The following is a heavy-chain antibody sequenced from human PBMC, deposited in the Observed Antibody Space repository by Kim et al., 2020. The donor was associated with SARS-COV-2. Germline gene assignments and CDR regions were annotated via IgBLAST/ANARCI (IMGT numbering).Heavy chain of an antibody. CDR1: GFTFSSYG. CDR2: IWYDGSNK. V-gene: IGHV3-33*01. D-gene: IGHD3-3*01. CDR3: ARDLPHYDFWSGYSGGYYYGMDV. Sequence: GGSLRLSCAASGFTFSSYGMHWVRQAPGKGLEWVAVIWYDGSNKYYADSVKGRFTISRDNSKNTLYLQMNSLRAEDTAVYYCARDLPHYDFWSGYSGGYYYGMDVWGQGTTVTVSS. J-gene: IGHJ6*02.